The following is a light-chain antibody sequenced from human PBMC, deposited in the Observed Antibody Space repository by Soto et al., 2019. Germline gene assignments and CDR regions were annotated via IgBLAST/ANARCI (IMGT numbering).Light chain of an antibody. J-gene: IGKJ1*01. CDR2: GAS. CDR3: QQYGNSLPWT. Sequence: EIVLTQSPGTPSLSPGEGATLSCRASQIVSNNYLAWYQQKPGQAPRLLVYGASRRATGIPDRFSGSGSGTDFTLTISRLEPEDFAVYYCQQYGNSLPWTFGQGTKVEIK. V-gene: IGKV3-20*01. CDR1: QIVSNNY.